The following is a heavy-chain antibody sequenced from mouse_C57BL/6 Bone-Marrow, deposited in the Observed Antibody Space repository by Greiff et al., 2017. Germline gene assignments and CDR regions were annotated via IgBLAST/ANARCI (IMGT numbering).Heavy chain of an antibody. J-gene: IGHJ2*01. D-gene: IGHD2-4*01. Sequence: VQLQQPGAELVKPGASVKLSCKASGYTFTSYWITWVRQSPGQGLEWIGDIYPGSGSTNYNEKFKSKATLTADKSSSTAYMERRSLTSEDTAVYFCARRIGYDYGYWGQGTTLTVSS. CDR3: ARRIGYDYGY. CDR2: IYPGSGST. V-gene: IGHV1-55*01. CDR1: GYTFTSYW.